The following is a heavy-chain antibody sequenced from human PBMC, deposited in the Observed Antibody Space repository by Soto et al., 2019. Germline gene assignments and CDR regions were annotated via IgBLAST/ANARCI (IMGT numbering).Heavy chain of an antibody. V-gene: IGHV4-28*01. D-gene: IGHD2-21*01. Sequence: SETLSLTCAVSGCPISSSTSWGWIRQPPGKGLEWIGHIYYSGRTYYDPSLKSRVTMSVDTSKNQFSLKLSSVTAVDTAVYYCARKGEEGWFDPWGQGTLVTVSS. J-gene: IGHJ5*02. CDR2: IYYSGRT. CDR3: ARKGEEGWFDP. CDR1: GCPISSSTS.